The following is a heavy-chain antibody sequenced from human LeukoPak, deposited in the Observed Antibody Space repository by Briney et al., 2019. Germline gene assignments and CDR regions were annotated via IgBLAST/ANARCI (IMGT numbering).Heavy chain of an antibody. CDR2: IYNSGST. CDR3: ARARSSWYPDY. V-gene: IGHV4-61*02. D-gene: IGHD6-13*01. Sequence: SQTLSLTCVVSGGSISRGSYYWNWIRQPAGKGLEWMGRIYNSGSTNYNPSLNSRVTISADMSRNQLSLQLTSVTAADTAVYYCARARSSWYPDYWGQGTLVTVSS. J-gene: IGHJ4*02. CDR1: GGSISRGSYY.